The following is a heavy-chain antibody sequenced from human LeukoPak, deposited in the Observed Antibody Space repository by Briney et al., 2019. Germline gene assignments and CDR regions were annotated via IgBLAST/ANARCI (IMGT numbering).Heavy chain of an antibody. V-gene: IGHV3-21*05. CDR3: AREKEVNRVATIYYYYGMDV. CDR2: ISSSSSYI. D-gene: IGHD5-12*01. J-gene: IGHJ6*02. Sequence: GGSLRLSCAASGFTFSSYSMNWVRQAPGKGLEWVSYISSSSSYIYYADSVKGRFTISRDNAKNSLYLQMNSLRAEDTAVYYCAREKEVNRVATIYYYYGMDVWGQGTTVTVSS. CDR1: GFTFSSYS.